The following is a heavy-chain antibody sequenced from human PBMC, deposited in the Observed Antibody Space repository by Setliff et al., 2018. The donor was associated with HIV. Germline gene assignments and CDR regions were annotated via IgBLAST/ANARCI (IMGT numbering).Heavy chain of an antibody. CDR2: ISGSAGST. J-gene: IGHJ6*02. CDR3: ARDRWDSGGYYYYGMDV. CDR1: GFTFSSYA. Sequence: GGSLRLSCAASGFTFSSYAMSWVRQAPGKGLDWVSAISGSAGSTYYADSVKGRFTISRDNSKSTLYLQMNSLRAEDTAVYYCARDRWDSGGYYYYGMDVWGQGTTVTVSS. V-gene: IGHV3-23*01. D-gene: IGHD3-10*01.